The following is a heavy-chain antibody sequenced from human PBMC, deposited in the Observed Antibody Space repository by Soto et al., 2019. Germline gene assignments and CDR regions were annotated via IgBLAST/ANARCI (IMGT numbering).Heavy chain of an antibody. Sequence: QVQLVESGGGVVQPGKSLRLSCAASGFIFSSYGMHWVRQAPGKGLEWVAGIWYDGSNTFYSDAVKGRFSISRDNSKNTVDLQMNSLRAEDTAVYYCAKSIAVAPGWHDPWGQGIQVTVSS. V-gene: IGHV3-33*06. CDR1: GFIFSSYG. CDR2: IWYDGSNT. D-gene: IGHD6-19*01. J-gene: IGHJ5*02. CDR3: AKSIAVAPGWHDP.